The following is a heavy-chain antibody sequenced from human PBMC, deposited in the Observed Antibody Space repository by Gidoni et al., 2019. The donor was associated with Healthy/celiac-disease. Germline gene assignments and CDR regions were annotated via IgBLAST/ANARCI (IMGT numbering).Heavy chain of an antibody. CDR1: GFTFSNYA. CDR3: AKKSAGWSGGSCYSPLYGLDV. D-gene: IGHD2-15*01. J-gene: IGHJ6*02. V-gene: IGHV3-23*04. CDR2: ISGSGDST. Sequence: VQLVASGGGFIQPGGSLRLSCAASGFTFSNYAMRWVRQAPGKGLKWVSAISGSGDSTYHADSVQGRFTISRDNSKNTLDLHRNSLSDEDTAVYYCAKKSAGWSGGSCYSPLYGLDVWGQGTTVTVSS.